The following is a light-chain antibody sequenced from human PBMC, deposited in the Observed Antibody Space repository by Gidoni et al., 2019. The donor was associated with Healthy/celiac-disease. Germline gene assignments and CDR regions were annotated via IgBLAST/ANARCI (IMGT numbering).Light chain of an antibody. CDR2: EVS. CDR1: SSDVGGYNY. CDR3: SSYAGSNVV. J-gene: IGLJ2*01. Sequence: QSALTQPPSASASPGQSVTISCTGTSSDVGGYNYVSWYQQHPGKAPKLMLYEVSKRPSGVPDSFSGSKSGNTASLTVSGLQAEDEADYYCSSYAGSNVVFGGGTTLTVL. V-gene: IGLV2-8*01.